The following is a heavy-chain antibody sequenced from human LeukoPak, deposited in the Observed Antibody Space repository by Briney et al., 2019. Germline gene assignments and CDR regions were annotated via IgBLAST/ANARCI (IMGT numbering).Heavy chain of an antibody. CDR1: GFTVSGNY. Sequence: GVSLRLSCAPSGFTVSGNYMSWVRQAPRKGLEWVSLIYSGGGTYYADSVKGRFTISRDNSKNTLYLQMNSLRAEDTAVYYCARGITGTTNWFDPWGQGTLVTVSS. J-gene: IGHJ5*02. D-gene: IGHD1/OR15-1a*01. CDR2: IYSGGGT. CDR3: ARGITGTTNWFDP. V-gene: IGHV3-66*02.